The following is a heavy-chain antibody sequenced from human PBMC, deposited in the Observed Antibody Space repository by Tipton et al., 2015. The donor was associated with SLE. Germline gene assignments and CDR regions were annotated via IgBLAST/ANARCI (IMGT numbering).Heavy chain of an antibody. CDR2: IYPTGNT. J-gene: IGHJ4*02. CDR1: GDSISNYY. D-gene: IGHD1-26*01. CDR3: AREASGSSGYYNY. V-gene: IGHV4-4*07. Sequence: TLSLTCTVSGDSISNYYWSWIRQPAGKGLEWIGRIYPTGNTNYNPSLNSRVTMSVDTSKNQFSLNLTSVTAADTAVYYCAREASGSSGYYNYWGQGSLVTVSS.